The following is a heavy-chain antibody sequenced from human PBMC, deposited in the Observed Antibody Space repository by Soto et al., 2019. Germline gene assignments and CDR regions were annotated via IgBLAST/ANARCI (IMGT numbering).Heavy chain of an antibody. D-gene: IGHD5-18*01. Sequence: ASVKLTCKACGYTFTYYHVHWVRQAPGQGLEWMGIINPNGVDTTYAQKVQGRVTMTRDTSTSTVYMEVSSLRSEDTSLYYCARVAYSYGLLFFLDYWVQGTLVTVSS. CDR3: ARVAYSYGLLFFLDY. CDR1: GYTFTYYH. V-gene: IGHV1-46*01. CDR2: INPNGVDT. J-gene: IGHJ4*02.